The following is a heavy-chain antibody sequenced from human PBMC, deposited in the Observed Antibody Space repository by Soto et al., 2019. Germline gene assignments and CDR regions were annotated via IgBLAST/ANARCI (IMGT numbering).Heavy chain of an antibody. D-gene: IGHD2-15*01. CDR1: GGSISSGGYY. CDR3: ASSWPHYCSGGSCYSGQFDY. Sequence: PSETLSLTCTVSGGSISSGGYYWSWIRQHPGKGLEWIGYIYYSGSTYYNPSLKSRVAISVDTSKNQFSLKLSPVTAADTAVYYCASSWPHYCSGGSCYSGQFDYWGQGTLVTVSS. CDR2: IYYSGST. J-gene: IGHJ4*02. V-gene: IGHV4-31*03.